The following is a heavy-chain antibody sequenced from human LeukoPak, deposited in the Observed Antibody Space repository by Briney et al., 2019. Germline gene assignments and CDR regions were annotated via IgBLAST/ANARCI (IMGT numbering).Heavy chain of an antibody. V-gene: IGHV3-7*05. CDR1: GFTFSTYW. Sequence: GGSLRLSCAASGFTFSTYWMSWVRQAPGKGLEWVANMDQDGTEKNYVDSMKGRFTISRDNAKNSLYVQMNSLRAEDTAVYYCARDRGYSTFDIWGQGTMVTVSS. CDR2: MDQDGTEK. J-gene: IGHJ3*02. D-gene: IGHD5-18*01. CDR3: ARDRGYSTFDI.